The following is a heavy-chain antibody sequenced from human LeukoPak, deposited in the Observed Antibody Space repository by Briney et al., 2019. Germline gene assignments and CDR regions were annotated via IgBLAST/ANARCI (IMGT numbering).Heavy chain of an antibody. J-gene: IGHJ5*02. Sequence: GESLKISCKGSGYSFTSYWIGWVRQMPGKGLEWMGIIYPGDSDTRYSPSFQGQVTISADKSISTVYLQWSSLKASDTAMYYCARRGGSSGYQTDPNWFDPWGQGTLVTVSS. V-gene: IGHV5-51*01. CDR1: GYSFTSYW. CDR3: ARRGGSSGYQTDPNWFDP. CDR2: IYPGDSDT. D-gene: IGHD3-22*01.